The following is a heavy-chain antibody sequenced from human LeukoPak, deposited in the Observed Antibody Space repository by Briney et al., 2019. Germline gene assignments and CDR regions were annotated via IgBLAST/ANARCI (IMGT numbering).Heavy chain of an antibody. CDR1: GYTFTSYG. D-gene: IGHD1-26*01. CDR3: ATTLYSGSPTPYEGAFDI. V-gene: IGHV1-18*01. J-gene: IGHJ3*02. Sequence: APVKVSCKASGYTFTSYGISWVRQAPGQGLEWMGWISAYNGNTNYAQKLQGRVTMTTDTSTSTAYMEPRSLRSDDTAVYCATTLYSGSPTPYEGAFDIWGQGTMVTVSS. CDR2: ISAYNGNT.